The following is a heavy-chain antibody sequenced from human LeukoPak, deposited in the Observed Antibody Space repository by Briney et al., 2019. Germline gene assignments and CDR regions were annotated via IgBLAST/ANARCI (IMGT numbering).Heavy chain of an antibody. CDR3: ARLYFDFWSGYSDY. D-gene: IGHD3-3*01. CDR2: ISYSGNI. J-gene: IGHJ4*02. V-gene: IGHV4-39*02. CDR1: GGSITTHDNY. Sequence: PSETLSLTCTVSGGSITTHDNYWGWIRQPPGKGLEWIGSISYSGNIYHSPSLQSRVTMSIDTSGNNFSLKLSSVTAADTAVYYCARLYFDFWSGYSDYWGQGTLVTVSS.